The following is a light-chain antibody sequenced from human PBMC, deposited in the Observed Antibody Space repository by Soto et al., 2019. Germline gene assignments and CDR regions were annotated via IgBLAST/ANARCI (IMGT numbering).Light chain of an antibody. CDR1: EDIDTS. J-gene: IGKJ1*01. CDR2: GAS. V-gene: IGKV1-5*01. CDR3: QHYDSFPWT. Sequence: DIQMTQSPSTRSVSLGDGVTITCRASEDIDTSLAWFQQRPGKAPKVLIAGASGLMNGVPSTFSGSGSGTEFALTISSVQPDDFATYFFQHYDSFPWTFRPGPTVDIK.